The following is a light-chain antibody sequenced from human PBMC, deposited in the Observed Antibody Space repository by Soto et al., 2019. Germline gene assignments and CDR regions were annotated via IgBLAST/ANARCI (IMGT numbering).Light chain of an antibody. CDR1: SSDVGNYNY. CDR3: SSYTSSSTVV. CDR2: DVS. Sequence: QSALTQPASVSGSPGQSITISCTGTSSDVGNYNYVSWYKQHSGKAPTLMIYDVSYRPSGVSNRFSGFKSGNTASLTISGLQAEDEADYYCSSYTSSSTVVFGGGTKLTVL. J-gene: IGLJ2*01. V-gene: IGLV2-14*01.